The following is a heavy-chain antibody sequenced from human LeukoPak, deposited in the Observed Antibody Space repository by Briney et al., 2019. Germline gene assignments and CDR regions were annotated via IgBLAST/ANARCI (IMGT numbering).Heavy chain of an antibody. CDR1: GYTFTPYD. D-gene: IGHD5-18*01. V-gene: IGHV1-8*01. CDR3: ARGLSNNGNSYEEWFDP. CDR2: MNPNSGNT. Sequence: ASVKVSCKASGYTFTPYDIHWVRQAAGQGLEWMGWMNPNSGNTGYAQKFQGRVTMTRNTSISTAYMELSSLRSDDTAVYYCARGLSNNGNSYEEWFDPWGQGTLVTVSS. J-gene: IGHJ5*02.